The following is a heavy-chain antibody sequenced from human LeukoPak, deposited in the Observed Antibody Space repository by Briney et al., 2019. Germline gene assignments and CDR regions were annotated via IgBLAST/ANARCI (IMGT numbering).Heavy chain of an antibody. V-gene: IGHV4-39*07. J-gene: IGHJ5*02. CDR2: IYYSGST. CDR1: GGSISSSSYY. CDR3: ARVPYSSGPNNWFDP. D-gene: IGHD6-19*01. Sequence: SSETLSLTCTVSGGSISSSSYYWGWIRQPPGKGLEWIGSIYYSGSTYYNPSLKSRVTISVDTSKNQFSLKLSSVTAADTAVYYCARVPYSSGPNNWFDPWGQGTLVTVSS.